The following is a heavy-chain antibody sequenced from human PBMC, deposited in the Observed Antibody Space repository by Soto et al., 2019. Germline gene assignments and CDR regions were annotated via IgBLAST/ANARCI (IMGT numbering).Heavy chain of an antibody. CDR1: GYTFTSYG. CDR2: ISAYNGNT. D-gene: IGHD6-13*01. CDR3: AREDSSSWYTGRGWFDP. J-gene: IGHJ5*02. V-gene: IGHV1-18*01. Sequence: QVQLVQSGAEVKKPGASVKVSCKASGYTFTSYGISWVRQAPGQGLEWMGWISAYNGNTNYAQKLQGRVTMTTDTYTSTAYMELRSLRSDDTAVYYCAREDSSSWYTGRGWFDPWGKGTLVTVSS.